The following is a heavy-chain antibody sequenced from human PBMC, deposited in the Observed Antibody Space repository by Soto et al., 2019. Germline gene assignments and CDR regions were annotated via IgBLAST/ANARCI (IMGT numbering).Heavy chain of an antibody. J-gene: IGHJ4*02. CDR3: ARGEYYYDGGY. CDR1: GLTFSRFW. V-gene: IGHV3-7*04. D-gene: IGHD3-22*01. CDR2: IREDGSEK. Sequence: EVQLVQSGGGLVQPGGSLRLSCVASGLTFSRFWMSWVRQAPGKGLEWVANIREDGSEKYYVDSVKGRFTISRDNAKNSLYLQMNRLRAEDTAVYYCARGEYYYDGGYWGQGTLVTVSS.